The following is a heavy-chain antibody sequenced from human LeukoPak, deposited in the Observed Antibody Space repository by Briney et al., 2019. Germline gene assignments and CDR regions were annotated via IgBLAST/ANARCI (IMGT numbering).Heavy chain of an antibody. D-gene: IGHD2-15*01. CDR3: ARRAGSYSHSYDY. CDR2: IYSGGST. J-gene: IGHJ4*02. Sequence: GGSLRLSCAASGFTFSNAWMSWIRQAPGRGLEWVSFIYSGGSTYYADSVRGRFIISKDNSKNTLYLQMNSLRAEDTAVYYCARRAGSYSHSYDYWGQGTLVTVSS. V-gene: IGHV3-53*01. CDR1: GFTFSNAW.